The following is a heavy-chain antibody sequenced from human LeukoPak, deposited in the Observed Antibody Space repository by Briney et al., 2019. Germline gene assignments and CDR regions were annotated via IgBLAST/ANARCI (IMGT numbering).Heavy chain of an antibody. CDR2: ISYSGST. D-gene: IGHD6-19*01. V-gene: IGHV4-39*02. CDR3: ARDSGGRAVAATNNWFDP. Sequence: PSETLSLTCTVSGGSISSSSYYWGWIRQPPGKWLEWVGSISYSGSTYYNPSLKSRVTISVNTSKNQFSLKLSSVTAADTAVYYCARDSGGRAVAATNNWFDPWGQGTLVTVSS. CDR1: GGSISSSSYY. J-gene: IGHJ5*02.